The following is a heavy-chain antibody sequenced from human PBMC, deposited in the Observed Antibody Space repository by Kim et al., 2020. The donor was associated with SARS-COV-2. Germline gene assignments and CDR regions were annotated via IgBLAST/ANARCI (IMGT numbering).Heavy chain of an antibody. CDR1: GFTFSSYG. D-gene: IGHD2-8*02. CDR2: ISDGASSA. V-gene: IGHV3-23*01. Sequence: GGSLRLSCAASGFTFSSYGMTWVRQAPGKGLQWVSTISDGASSAYYADSVRGRFTISRDNSKNTLYLQMNSLRAEDTAVYYCAKGEDDISLVVYIHNWGQGAMVTVSS. J-gene: IGHJ4*02. CDR3: AKGEDDISLVVYIHN.